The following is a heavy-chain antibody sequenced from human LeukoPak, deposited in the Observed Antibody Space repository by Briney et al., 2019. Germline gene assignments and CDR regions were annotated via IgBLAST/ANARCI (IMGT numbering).Heavy chain of an antibody. Sequence: GGSLRLSCAASGFTFSSYAMHWVRQAPGKGLEWVSGISWNSGSIGYADSVKGRFTISRDNAKNSLYLQMNSLRAEDTALYYCAKDAGYSSSWSHFDYWGQGTLVTVSS. V-gene: IGHV3-9*01. CDR2: ISWNSGSI. D-gene: IGHD6-13*01. J-gene: IGHJ4*02. CDR3: AKDAGYSSSWSHFDY. CDR1: GFTFSSYA.